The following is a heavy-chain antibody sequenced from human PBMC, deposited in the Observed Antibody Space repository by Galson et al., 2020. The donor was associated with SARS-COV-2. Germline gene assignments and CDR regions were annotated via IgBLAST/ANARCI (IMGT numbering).Heavy chain of an antibody. CDR2: IYPGDSDT. D-gene: IGHD3-16*01. CDR3: ARQGEGGHTYYYYYMDV. Sequence: KIGESLKISCKGSGYSFTSYWIGWVRQMPGKGLEWMGIIYPGDSDTRYSPSFQGQVTISADKSISTAYLQWSSLKASDTAMYYCARQGEGGHTYYYYYMDVWGKGTTVTVSS. CDR1: GYSFTSYW. J-gene: IGHJ6*03. V-gene: IGHV5-51*01.